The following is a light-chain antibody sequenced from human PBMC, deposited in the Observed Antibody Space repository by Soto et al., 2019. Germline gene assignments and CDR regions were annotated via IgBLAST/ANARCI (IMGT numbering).Light chain of an antibody. CDR2: DVN. CDR1: SSDVGGYNY. J-gene: IGLJ2*01. V-gene: IGLV2-8*01. Sequence: QSALTQPPSASGSPGQSVAISCSGTSSDVGGYNYVSWYQQHPGKAPKLMIDDVNKRPSGVPDRFSGSKPGNTASLTVSGLQAEDEADYYCISYAGRNTPAFGGGTKLTVL. CDR3: ISYAGRNTPA.